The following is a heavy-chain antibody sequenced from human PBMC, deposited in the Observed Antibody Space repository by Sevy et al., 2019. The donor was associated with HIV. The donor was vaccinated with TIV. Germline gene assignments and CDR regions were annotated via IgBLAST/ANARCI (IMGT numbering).Heavy chain of an antibody. CDR2: INHSGST. CDR1: GGSFSGYY. V-gene: IGHV4-34*01. D-gene: IGHD3-10*01. CDR3: ARDNVVRGVIASLSNYYYGMDV. Sequence: SETLSLTCAVYGGSFSGYYWSWIRQPPGKGLEWIGEINHSGSTNYNPSLKSRVTISVDTSKNQYSLKLSSVTAADTAVYYCARDNVVRGVIASLSNYYYGMDVWGQGTLVTVSS. J-gene: IGHJ6*02.